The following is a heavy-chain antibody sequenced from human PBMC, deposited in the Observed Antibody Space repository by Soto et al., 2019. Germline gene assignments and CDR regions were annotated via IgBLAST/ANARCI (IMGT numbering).Heavy chain of an antibody. Sequence: GESLKDSWKGSADIFTTSWNVGLRHMPGKGLEWMGIIYPGDSDASYSPSFEGQVTISADKSISTAYLQWSSLKASDTAMYYCARHTRSASRGLDYWGQGTLVTVS. V-gene: IGHV5-51*01. D-gene: IGHD2-15*01. CDR2: IYPGDSDA. J-gene: IGHJ4*02. CDR1: ADIFTTSW. CDR3: ARHTRSASRGLDY.